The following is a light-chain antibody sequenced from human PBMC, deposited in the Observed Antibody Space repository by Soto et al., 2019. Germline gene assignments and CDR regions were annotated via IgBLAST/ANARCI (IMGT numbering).Light chain of an antibody. CDR3: VSFAGGTYV. Sequence: QSAVTQPPSASGSPGQSVTISCTGTSSDVGAYIFVSWYQQHPGKAPKLMVYDVNRRPPGVPDRFFGSKSGNTASLTVSGLKAEDEADYYCVSFAGGTYVFGTGTKLTVL. J-gene: IGLJ1*01. CDR1: SSDVGAYIF. V-gene: IGLV2-8*01. CDR2: DVN.